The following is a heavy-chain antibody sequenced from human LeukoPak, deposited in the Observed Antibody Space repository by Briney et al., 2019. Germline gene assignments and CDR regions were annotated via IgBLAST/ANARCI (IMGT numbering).Heavy chain of an antibody. J-gene: IGHJ4*02. D-gene: IGHD3-16*01. CDR3: ARNPTFGGVIGLSREGY. CDR1: GGSFSGYY. Sequence: SETLSLTCAVYGGSFSGYYWSWIRQPPGKGLEWIGEINHSGSTNYNPSLKSRVTISVDTSKNQFSLKLSSVTAADTAVYYCARNPTFGGVIGLSREGYWGQGTLVTVSS. CDR2: INHSGST. V-gene: IGHV4-34*01.